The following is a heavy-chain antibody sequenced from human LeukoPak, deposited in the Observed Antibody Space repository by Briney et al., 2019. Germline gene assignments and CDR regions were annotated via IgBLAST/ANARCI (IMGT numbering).Heavy chain of an antibody. D-gene: IGHD3-22*01. CDR2: IYYSGST. V-gene: IGHV4-59*01. CDR3: ARDNYYDSSGYYRARAFDI. Sequence: SETLSLICTVSGGSISSYYWSWIRQPPGKGLEWIGYIYYSGSTNYNPSLKSRVTISVDTSKNQFSLKLSSVTAADTAVYYCARDNYYDSSGYYRARAFDIWGQGTMVTVSS. CDR1: GGSISSYY. J-gene: IGHJ3*02.